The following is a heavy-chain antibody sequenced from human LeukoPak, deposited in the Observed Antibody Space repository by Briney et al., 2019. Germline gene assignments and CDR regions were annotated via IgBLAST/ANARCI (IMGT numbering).Heavy chain of an antibody. CDR1: GFTFSSYS. D-gene: IGHD1-26*01. CDR2: ISGSGDNT. J-gene: IGHJ4*02. CDR3: ALISGSYSSGY. Sequence: PGGSLRLSCAASGFTFSSYSMNWVRQAPGKGLEWVSGISGSGDNTYYADSVKGRFTISRDNSKNTLYLQMNSLRAEDTAVYYCALISGSYSSGYWGQGTLVTVSS. V-gene: IGHV3-23*01.